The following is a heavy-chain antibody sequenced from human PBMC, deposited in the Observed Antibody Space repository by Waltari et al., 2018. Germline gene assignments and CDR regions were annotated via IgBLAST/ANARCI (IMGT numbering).Heavy chain of an antibody. CDR2: IYYSGST. Sequence: QVQLQESGPGLVKPSETLSLTCTVSGGSISSYYWSWIRQPPGKGLEWIGYIYYSGSTNDNPALKSRVTISVDTSKNQFSLKLSSVTAADTAVYYCAALPGSYYWFDPWGQGTLVTVSS. CDR1: GGSISSYY. D-gene: IGHD1-26*01. J-gene: IGHJ5*02. V-gene: IGHV4-59*01. CDR3: AALPGSYYWFDP.